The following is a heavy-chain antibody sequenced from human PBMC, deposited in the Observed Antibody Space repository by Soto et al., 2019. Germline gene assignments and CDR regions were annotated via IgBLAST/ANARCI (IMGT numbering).Heavy chain of an antibody. CDR2: IYYSGST. Sequence: PSETLSLTCTVSGGSISSYYWSWIRQPPGKGLEWIGYIYYSGSTNYNPSLKSRVTISVDTSKNQFSLKLSSVTAADTAVYYCARATGLLWFGELLFPLDYWGQGTLVTVSS. D-gene: IGHD3-10*01. CDR3: ARATGLLWFGELLFPLDY. CDR1: GGSISSYY. V-gene: IGHV4-59*01. J-gene: IGHJ4*02.